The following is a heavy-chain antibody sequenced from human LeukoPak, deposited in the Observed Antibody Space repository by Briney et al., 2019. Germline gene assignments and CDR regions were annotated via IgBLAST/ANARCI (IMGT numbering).Heavy chain of an antibody. CDR1: GFTFSSYA. V-gene: IGHV3-23*01. J-gene: IGHJ4*02. D-gene: IGHD5-18*01. CDR2: ISGSGGST. CDR3: AKDLWYSYGSTSFDC. Sequence: GGSLRLSCAASGFTFSSYAMSWVRQAPGKGLEWVSAISGSGGSTYYADSVKGRFTISRDNSKNTLYLQMNSLRAEDTAVYYCAKDLWYSYGSTSFDCWGQGTLVTVSS.